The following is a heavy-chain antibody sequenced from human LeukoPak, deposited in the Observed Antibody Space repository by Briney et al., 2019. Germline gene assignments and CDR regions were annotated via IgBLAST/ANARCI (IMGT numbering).Heavy chain of an antibody. J-gene: IGHJ4*02. CDR2: INHIGST. Sequence: PSETLSLTCAVYGVSFSSYYWNWIRQPPGKGLEWIGEINHIGSTNYDPSLKSRVTISVDTSKNQFSLKLSSVTAADTAVYYCARSHLAMAATGALRYWGQGTLVTVSS. D-gene: IGHD5-24*01. CDR1: GVSFSSYY. CDR3: ARSHLAMAATGALRY. V-gene: IGHV4-34*01.